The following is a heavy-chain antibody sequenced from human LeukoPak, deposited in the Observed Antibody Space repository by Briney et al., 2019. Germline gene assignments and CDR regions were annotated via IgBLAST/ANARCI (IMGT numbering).Heavy chain of an antibody. CDR2: IYYSGST. CDR1: GGSTSSYY. V-gene: IGHV4-59*01. D-gene: IGHD3-3*01. CDR3: ARVTYYDFWSGYYFDY. J-gene: IGHJ4*02. Sequence: SETLSLTCTVSGGSTSSYYWSWIRQPPGKGLEWIGYIYYSGSTNYNPSLKSRVTISVDTSKNQFSLKLSSVTAADTAVYYCARVTYYDFWSGYYFDYWGQGTLVTVSS.